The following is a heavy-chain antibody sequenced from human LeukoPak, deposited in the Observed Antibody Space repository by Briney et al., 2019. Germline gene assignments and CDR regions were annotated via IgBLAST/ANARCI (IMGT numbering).Heavy chain of an antibody. Sequence: SVKVSCKASGGTFSGYGINWVRQAPGQGLECMGRVVPMSGTANYAQKFQGRVTITTDESTSTAYMELTSLRSEDTAVYYCARDFYYDTSGGGLTWGQGTMVTVSS. D-gene: IGHD3-22*01. CDR3: ARDFYYDTSGGGLT. CDR2: VVPMSGTA. J-gene: IGHJ3*01. V-gene: IGHV1-69*05. CDR1: GGTFSGYG.